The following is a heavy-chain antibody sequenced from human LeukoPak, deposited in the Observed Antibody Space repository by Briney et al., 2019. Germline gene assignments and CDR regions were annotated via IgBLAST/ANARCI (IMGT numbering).Heavy chain of an antibody. J-gene: IGHJ4*02. CDR3: AKDRTMAADGTYFDY. CDR1: GFTFSSYS. V-gene: IGHV3-30*02. CDR2: IRYDGSNK. D-gene: IGHD6-13*01. Sequence: PGGSLRLSCAASGFTFSSYSMNWVRQAPGKGLEWISFIRYDGSNKYYTDSVEGRFTISRDNSQNTLYLQMNSLRTEDTALYFCAKDRTMAADGTYFDYWGQGTLVTVSS.